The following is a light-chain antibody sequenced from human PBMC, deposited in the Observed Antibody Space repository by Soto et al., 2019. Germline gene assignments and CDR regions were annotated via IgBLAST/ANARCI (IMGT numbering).Light chain of an antibody. CDR3: GAWDSSLSGYV. V-gene: IGLV1-51*01. CDR1: SSSIGYNS. Sequence: QSVLTHPPSVSAAPGQKVIISCSGGSSSIGYNSVSWYQQLPGTAPKLLIYDNNKRPSGIPDRFSGSKSGTSATLGIAGLQTGDEADYFCGAWDSSLSGYVFGTGTKVTVL. J-gene: IGLJ1*01. CDR2: DNN.